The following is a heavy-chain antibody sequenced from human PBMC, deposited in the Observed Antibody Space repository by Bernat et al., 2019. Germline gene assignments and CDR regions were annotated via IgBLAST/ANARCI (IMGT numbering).Heavy chain of an antibody. J-gene: IGHJ5*02. V-gene: IGHV2-70*15. D-gene: IGHD3-10*01. CDR2: IDWDDDK. CDR3: ARSDGSGSYYRDDWFDP. CDR1: GFSLSTTGMC. Sequence: QVTLRESGPALVKPTQTLTLTCTFSGFSLSTTGMCVSWIRQPPGKALEWLARIDWDDDKYYSISLKTRLTISKDTSKNQVVLTMTNMDPVDTATYYCARSDGSGSYYRDDWFDPWGQGTLVTVSS.